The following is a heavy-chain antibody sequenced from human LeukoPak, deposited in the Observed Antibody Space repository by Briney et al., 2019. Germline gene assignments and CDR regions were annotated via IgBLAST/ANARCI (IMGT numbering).Heavy chain of an antibody. V-gene: IGHV4-59*01. J-gene: IGHJ6*03. Sequence: PSETLSLTCTVSGGSISSYYWSWIRQPPGKGLEWIGYIYYSGSTNYNPSLKSRVTISVDTSKNQFSLKLSSVTAADTAVYYCARVRRICSSTSCYGAWGYYYYYMDVWGKGTTVTISS. CDR2: IYYSGST. CDR3: ARVRRICSSTSCYGAWGYYYYYMDV. CDR1: GGSISSYY. D-gene: IGHD2-2*01.